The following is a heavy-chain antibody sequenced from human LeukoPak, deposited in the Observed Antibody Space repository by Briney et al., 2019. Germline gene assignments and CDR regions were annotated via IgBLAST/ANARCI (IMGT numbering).Heavy chain of an antibody. J-gene: IGHJ4*02. V-gene: IGHV3-23*01. CDR3: AKMQGYFDY. Sequence: GGSLRLSCAASGFTFTSYAMSWVRQAPGKGLERVSAITGSGGTTYYADFVKGRFTISRDNSKNTLYLQMNGLRVEDTAVYYCAKMQGYFDYWGQGTLVTVSS. CDR1: GFTFTSYA. CDR2: ITGSGGTT.